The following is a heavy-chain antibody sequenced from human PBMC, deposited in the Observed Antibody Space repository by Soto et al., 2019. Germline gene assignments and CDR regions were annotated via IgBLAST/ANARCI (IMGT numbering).Heavy chain of an antibody. Sequence: GASVKVSYKASGYTFTGYYMHWVRQAPGQGLEWMGWINPNSGGTNYAQKFQGWVTMTRDTSISTAYMELTRLKSDDTAIYYCARGFYDYGMDFWGQGTTVTVSS. J-gene: IGHJ6*02. V-gene: IGHV1-2*04. CDR3: ARGFYDYGMDF. CDR1: GYTFTGYY. CDR2: INPNSGGT.